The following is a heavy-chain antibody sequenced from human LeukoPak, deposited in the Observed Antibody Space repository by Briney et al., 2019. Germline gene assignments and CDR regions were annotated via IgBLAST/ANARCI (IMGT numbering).Heavy chain of an antibody. CDR2: ISSNSAYI. J-gene: IGHJ4*02. Sequence: GGSLRLSCAASGFTFSRFTMNWVRQAPGKGLEWVSAISSNSAYIYYEESMEGRFTISRDNAKNSVYLQMSSLRAEDTAVYYCARDREENYDFWSGPGYFDYWGQGTLVTVSS. V-gene: IGHV3-21*01. D-gene: IGHD3-3*01. CDR1: GFTFSRFT. CDR3: ARDREENYDFWSGPGYFDY.